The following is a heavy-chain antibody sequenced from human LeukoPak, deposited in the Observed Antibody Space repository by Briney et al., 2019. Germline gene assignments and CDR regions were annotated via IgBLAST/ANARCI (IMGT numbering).Heavy chain of an antibody. V-gene: IGHV5-51*01. Sequence: PGESLKISCKGSGYSFTSYWIGWVRQMPGKGLEWMGIIYPGDSDTRYSPSFQGQVTISADKSISTAYLQWSSLKASDTAMYYCARHPISRWFERENYYYMDVWGKGTTVTVSS. CDR2: IYPGDSDT. CDR3: ARHPISRWFERENYYYMDV. J-gene: IGHJ6*03. CDR1: GYSFTSYW. D-gene: IGHD6-13*01.